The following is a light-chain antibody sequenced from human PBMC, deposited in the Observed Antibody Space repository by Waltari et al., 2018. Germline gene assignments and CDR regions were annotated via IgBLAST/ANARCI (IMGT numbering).Light chain of an antibody. CDR1: RGHSSNV. J-gene: IGLJ3*02. CDR2: INSDGSH. V-gene: IGLV4-69*02. Sequence: QLLPTQSPSASASLAASVKPTCTLSRGHSSNVVAWHQQPPEKGPRYLMKINSDGSHSKGDEIPDRFSGSSSGAERYLTISSLQSEDEADYFCQTGGHGTWVFGGGTKLTVL. CDR3: QTGGHGTWV.